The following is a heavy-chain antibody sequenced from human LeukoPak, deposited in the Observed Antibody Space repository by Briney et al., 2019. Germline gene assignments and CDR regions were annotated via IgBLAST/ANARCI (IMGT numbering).Heavy chain of an antibody. V-gene: IGHV3-33*01. Sequence: GGSLRLPCAASGFTFSNYGMHWVRQAPGKGLEWVALIWYDGSKKYYADSVKGRFTISRDNSKNTLHLQMSSLRAEDTAVYYCATGATPFNFDSWGQGTLVTASS. CDR2: IWYDGSKK. D-gene: IGHD1-26*01. CDR1: GFTFSNYG. J-gene: IGHJ4*02. CDR3: ATGATPFNFDS.